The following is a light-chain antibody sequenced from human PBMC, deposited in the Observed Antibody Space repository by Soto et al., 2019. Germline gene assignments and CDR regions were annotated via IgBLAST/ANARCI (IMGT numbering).Light chain of an antibody. J-gene: IGKJ1*01. CDR3: KQYVSSLPWT. V-gene: IGKV3-20*01. CDR1: QSVSSTY. Sequence: EIVLTQSPGTLSLSPGERATLSCRASQSVSSTYLAWYQQKPGQAPRLLIYGASSRATGIPDRVSGSGSGTDFTLTINRLEPEDFAVYYCKQYVSSLPWTFGQGTKVEIK. CDR2: GAS.